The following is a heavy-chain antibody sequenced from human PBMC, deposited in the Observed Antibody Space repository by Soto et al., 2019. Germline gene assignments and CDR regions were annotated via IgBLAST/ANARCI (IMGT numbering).Heavy chain of an antibody. CDR3: VREGGGRYSPGSFHL. Sequence: EVQLLESGGGLVRPGESLRLSCTTSGFTFNNYAMNWVRQSPGKGLEWVSFISGSGGSAYYADSVQGRFTISRDNSRNTMYLQMNGLIAEDTAIYSCVREGGGRYSPGSFHLWGRGTTVTFSS. V-gene: IGHV3-23*01. J-gene: IGHJ3*01. CDR1: GFTFNNYA. D-gene: IGHD6-19*01. CDR2: ISGSGGSA.